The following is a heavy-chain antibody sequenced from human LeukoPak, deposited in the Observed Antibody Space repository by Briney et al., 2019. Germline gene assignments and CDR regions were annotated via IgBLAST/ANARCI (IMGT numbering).Heavy chain of an antibody. CDR1: GGSISSYY. CDR2: IYYSGST. V-gene: IGHV4-59*01. J-gene: IGHJ5*02. CDR3: ARELYYGGNPFDP. D-gene: IGHD4-23*01. Sequence: PSETLSLTCTVSGGSISSYYWSWIRQPPGKGLEWIGYIYYSGSTNYNPSLKSRVTISVDTSKNQFSLKLSSVTAADTAVYYCARELYYGGNPFDPWGQGTLVTVSS.